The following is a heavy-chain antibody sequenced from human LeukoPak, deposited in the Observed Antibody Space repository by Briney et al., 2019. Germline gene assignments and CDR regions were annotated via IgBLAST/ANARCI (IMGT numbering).Heavy chain of an antibody. CDR2: INGNSGGT. D-gene: IGHD1-26*01. V-gene: IGHV1-2*02. CDR3: ARGEIEAPEFDQ. Sequence: ASVKVSCKASGYIFTAYYMHWVRQAPGQGPEWMGWINGNSGGTNYAQKFRGRVTMTRDTSLTTAYMEVSGLRSDDTAVYFCARGEIEAPEFDQWGQGTLVTVSS. CDR1: GYIFTAYY. J-gene: IGHJ4*02.